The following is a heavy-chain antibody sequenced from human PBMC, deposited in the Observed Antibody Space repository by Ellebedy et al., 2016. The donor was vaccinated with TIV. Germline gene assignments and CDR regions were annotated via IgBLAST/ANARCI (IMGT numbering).Heavy chain of an antibody. CDR2: ISYDGSNK. CDR1: GFTFSSYG. J-gene: IGHJ4*02. CDR3: ARDYERTGATDY. D-gene: IGHD3-22*01. V-gene: IGHV3-30*03. Sequence: GGSLRLSCAASGFTFSSYGMHWVRQAPGKGLEWVAVISYDGSNKYYADSVKGRFTISRDNSKNTLYLQMNSLRAEDTAVYYCARDYERTGATDYWGQGTLVTVSS.